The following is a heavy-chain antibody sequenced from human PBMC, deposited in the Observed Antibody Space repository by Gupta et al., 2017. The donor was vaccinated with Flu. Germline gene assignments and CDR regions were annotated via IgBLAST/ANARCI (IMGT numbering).Heavy chain of an antibody. Sequence: VQLLESGGALVQPGGSLSLSCAASAVPPSDWHMSWVRQAPGRGLELLSYIGSGGNTDYAESVRGRFNISRDNAKNTLYLQMNNLRDEDTAVYYCARDFDWAFQHWGQGILVTVSS. CDR1: AVPPSDWH. V-gene: IGHV3-11*06. CDR2: IGSGGNT. CDR3: ARDFDWAFQH. J-gene: IGHJ1*01. D-gene: IGHD3-9*01.